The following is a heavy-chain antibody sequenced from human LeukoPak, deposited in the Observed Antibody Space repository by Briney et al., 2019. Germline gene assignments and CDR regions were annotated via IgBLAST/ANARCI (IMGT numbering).Heavy chain of an antibody. CDR2: IHSDGSST. D-gene: IGHD4-23*01. CDR3: ARDRPYGGKGDFDY. CDR1: GFTFSTYW. V-gene: IGHV3-74*01. Sequence: GGSLRLSCAASGFTFSTYWMHWVRQAPGKGLVWLSRIHSDGSSTSYADSVKGRFTISRDNAKNTLYLQMNSLRAEDTAVYYCARDRPYGGKGDFDYWGQGTLVTVSS. J-gene: IGHJ4*02.